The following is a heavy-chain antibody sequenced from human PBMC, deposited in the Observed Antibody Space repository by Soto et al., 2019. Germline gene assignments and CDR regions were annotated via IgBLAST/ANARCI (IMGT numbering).Heavy chain of an antibody. CDR3: ARDASAASITGTTTRKPHIYYFDY. J-gene: IGHJ4*02. Sequence: SETLSLTCTVSGGSISSGGYYWSWIRQHPGKGLEWIGYIYYSGSTYYNPSLKSRVTISLDTSKNQFSLKLSSVTAADTAVYYCARDASAASITGTTTRKPHIYYFDYWGQGTLVTVSS. CDR2: IYYSGST. V-gene: IGHV4-31*03. CDR1: GGSISSGGYY. D-gene: IGHD1-7*01.